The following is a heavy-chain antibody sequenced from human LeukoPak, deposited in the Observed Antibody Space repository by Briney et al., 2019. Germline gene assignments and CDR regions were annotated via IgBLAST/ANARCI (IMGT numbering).Heavy chain of an antibody. CDR2: INVGNGDT. J-gene: IGHJ6*02. CDR1: GYTFSSYV. V-gene: IGHV1-3*01. Sequence: ASVKVSCKASGYTFSSYVIHWLRRAPGQRLEWMGWINVGNGDTKYSQKFQGRVTIARDTSASTAYMELSSLRSEDTAVYYCAREYDFWSGYQYYYGMDVWGQGTTVTVSS. D-gene: IGHD3-3*01. CDR3: AREYDFWSGYQYYYGMDV.